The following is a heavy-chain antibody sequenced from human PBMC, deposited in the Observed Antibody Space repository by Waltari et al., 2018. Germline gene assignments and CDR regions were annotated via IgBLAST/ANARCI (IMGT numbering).Heavy chain of an antibody. CDR1: GGSISSSSYY. CDR2: IYYSGST. J-gene: IGHJ4*02. D-gene: IGHD3-22*01. V-gene: IGHV4-39*01. CDR3: ATPPSYDSSY. Sequence: QLQLQESGPGLVKPSETLSLTCTVSGGSISSSSYYWGWLRQPPGKGLEWIGSIYYSGSTYYNPSLKSRVTISVDTSKNQFSLKLSSVTAADTAVYYCATPPSYDSSYWGQGTLVTVSS.